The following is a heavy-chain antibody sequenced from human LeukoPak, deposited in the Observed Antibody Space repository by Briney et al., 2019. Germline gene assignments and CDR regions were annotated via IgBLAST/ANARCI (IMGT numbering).Heavy chain of an antibody. CDR2: IYDSRST. J-gene: IGHJ3*01. D-gene: IGHD1-26*01. CDR1: GGSISSYY. CDR3: ARKSGTRGAFDV. Sequence: SETLSLTCTVSGGSISSYYWSWIRQPAGKGLEWIGRIYDSRSTNYNPSLKSRVIISVDTSKNQFSLNLNSVTAADTAVYYCARKSGTRGAFDVWGQGTMVTVAS. V-gene: IGHV4-4*07.